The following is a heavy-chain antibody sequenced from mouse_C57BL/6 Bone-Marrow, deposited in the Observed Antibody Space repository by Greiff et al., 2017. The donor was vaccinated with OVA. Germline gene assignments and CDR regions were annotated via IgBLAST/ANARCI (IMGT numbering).Heavy chain of an antibody. D-gene: IGHD1-1*01. Sequence: QVQLKPSWAELVKPGASVKISCKASGYAFSSYWMNWVKQRPGKGLEWIGQIYPGDGDTNYNGKFKGKATLTADKSSSTAYMQLSSLTSEDSAVYFCARFYYGSLWYFDVWGTGTTVTVSS. CDR3: ARFYYGSLWYFDV. CDR1: GYAFSSYW. V-gene: IGHV1-80*01. CDR2: IYPGDGDT. J-gene: IGHJ1*03.